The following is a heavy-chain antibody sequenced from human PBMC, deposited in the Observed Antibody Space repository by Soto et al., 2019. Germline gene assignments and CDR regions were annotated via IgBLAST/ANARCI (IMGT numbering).Heavy chain of an antibody. CDR2: FYYSGST. J-gene: IGHJ5*02. CDR3: ATRPPQIVVTLLPFPS. D-gene: IGHD2-15*01. CDR1: GDSISTNSYS. Sequence: SETLSLTCTVSGDSISTNSYSWGWIRQPPGQGLEWIGLFYYSGSTHYNPSLKGRVTISVDKPNNQFSLKLTSMTGADTAVYYCATRPPQIVVTLLPFPSWGQGTPVTVSS. V-gene: IGHV4-39*07.